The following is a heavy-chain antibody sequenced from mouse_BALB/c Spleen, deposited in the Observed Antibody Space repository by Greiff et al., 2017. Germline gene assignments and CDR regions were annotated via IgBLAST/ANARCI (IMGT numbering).Heavy chain of an antibody. CDR2: INPSTGYT. CDR1: GYTFTSYW. J-gene: IGHJ2*01. CDR3: ARGSSYARYFDY. V-gene: IGHV1-7*01. Sequence: QVQLQQSGAELAKPGASVKMSCKASGYTFTSYWMHWVKQRPGQGLEWIGYINPSTGYTNYNQKFKGKATLTVDKSSSTAYMQLSSLTSEDSAVYYCARGSSYARYFDYWGQGTTLTVSS. D-gene: IGHD1-1*01.